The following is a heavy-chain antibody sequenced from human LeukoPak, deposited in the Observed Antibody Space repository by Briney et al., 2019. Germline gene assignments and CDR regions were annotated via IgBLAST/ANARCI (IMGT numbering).Heavy chain of an antibody. J-gene: IGHJ5*02. V-gene: IGHV3-66*04. CDR3: ASQGYARFDP. Sequence: GGSLRLSCAASEFSVGSNYMTWVRQAPGKGLEWVSLIYSGGSTYYADSVKGRFTISRDNSKNTLYLQMNSLRAEDTAVYYCASQGYARFDPWGQGTLVTVSS. CDR2: IYSGGST. D-gene: IGHD3-16*01. CDR1: EFSVGSNY.